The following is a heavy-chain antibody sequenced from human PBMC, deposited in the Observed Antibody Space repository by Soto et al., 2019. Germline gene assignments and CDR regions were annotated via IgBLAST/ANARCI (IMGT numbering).Heavy chain of an antibody. Sequence: GESLKISCKGSGYSFSTYWINWVRQMPGKGLEWMGRIDPSDSYTNYSPSFEGHVTMSADKSISTAYLQWSSLKASDTAMYFCARHDYATGSGYYPDYWGQGTLGTLSA. CDR1: GYSFSTYW. V-gene: IGHV5-10-1*01. D-gene: IGHD3-22*01. CDR2: IDPSDSYT. CDR3: ARHDYATGSGYYPDY. J-gene: IGHJ4*02.